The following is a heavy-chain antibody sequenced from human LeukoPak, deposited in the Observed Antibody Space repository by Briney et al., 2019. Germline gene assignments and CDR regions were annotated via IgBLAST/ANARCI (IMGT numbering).Heavy chain of an antibody. J-gene: IGHJ5*02. CDR2: ISYSGST. CDR3: ATGYYEPFLT. CDR1: GGSVSGYY. V-gene: IGHV4-59*08. D-gene: IGHD3-22*01. Sequence: SETLSLTCTVSGGSVSGYYWSWIRQPPGKGLEWIGDISYSGSTNYNPSLTSRVTTSVDMSKNQLSLRLSTVTAADTAVYYCATGYYEPFLTWGRESWSPSPQ.